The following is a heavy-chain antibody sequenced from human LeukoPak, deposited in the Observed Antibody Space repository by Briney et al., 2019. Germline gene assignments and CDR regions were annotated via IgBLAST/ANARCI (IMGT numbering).Heavy chain of an antibody. J-gene: IGHJ6*03. V-gene: IGHV1-69*13. Sequence: ASVKVSCKASGGTFSSYAISWVRQAPGQGLEWMGGIIPIFGTANYAQKFQGRVTITADESTNTAYMELSSLRSEDTAVYYCARVPYYYDSSGYYPDRYYYYYMDVWGKGTTVTVSS. D-gene: IGHD3-22*01. CDR3: ARVPYYYDSSGYYPDRYYYYYMDV. CDR1: GGTFSSYA. CDR2: IIPIFGTA.